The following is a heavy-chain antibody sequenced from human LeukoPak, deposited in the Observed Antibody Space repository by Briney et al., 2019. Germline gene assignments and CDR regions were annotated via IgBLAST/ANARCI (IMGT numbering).Heavy chain of an antibody. CDR2: IYYSGTT. V-gene: IGHV4-39*01. J-gene: IGHJ4*02. Sequence: SESLSLTCTVSGDSISSSSYYWGWIRQPPGKGLEWIGSIYYSGTTYYNPSLNSRVTISEDTSKNQFSLKLSSVTAADTAVYYCARGPYSYGPKNVDYWGQGTLVTVSS. D-gene: IGHD5-18*01. CDR1: GDSISSSSYY. CDR3: ARGPYSYGPKNVDY.